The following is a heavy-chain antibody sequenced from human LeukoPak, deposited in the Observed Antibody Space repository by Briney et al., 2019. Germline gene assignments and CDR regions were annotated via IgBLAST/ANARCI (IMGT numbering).Heavy chain of an antibody. J-gene: IGHJ3*02. CDR2: IISSSSYI. CDR1: GVTFSSYS. V-gene: IGHV3-21*01. D-gene: IGHD4-23*01. Sequence: GGSLRLSSAASGVTFSSYSMNWVRRAPGKGLEWGSSIISSSSYIYYADSVKGRFTTSRDNAKNSLYLQMNSLRAEDTAVYYCAREPTPLTAPDAFDIWGQGTMVTVSS. CDR3: AREPTPLTAPDAFDI.